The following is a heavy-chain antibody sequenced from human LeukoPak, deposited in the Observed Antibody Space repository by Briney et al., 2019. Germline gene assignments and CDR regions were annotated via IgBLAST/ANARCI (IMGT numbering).Heavy chain of an antibody. CDR2: IYPGDSDT. Sequence: GESLQISCKGSGSLFTSYWIGWAPQLPGKGLEWMGLIYPGDSDTRYSPSFQGQVTISADKSISTAYLQWSSLKASDTAMYYCARPTGGVAGFVFIHFDYWGQGTLVTVSS. J-gene: IGHJ4*02. V-gene: IGHV5-51*01. D-gene: IGHD2-8*02. CDR1: GSLFTSYW. CDR3: ARPTGGVAGFVFIHFDY.